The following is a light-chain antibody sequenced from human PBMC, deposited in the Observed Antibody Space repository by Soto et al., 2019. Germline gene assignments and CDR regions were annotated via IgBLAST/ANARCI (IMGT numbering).Light chain of an antibody. CDR3: SSYKSSNSLV. CDR1: SSDIGRYDY. Sequence: QSVLTQPASVSGSPGQSTTISCTGTSSDIGRYDYVSWYQQHPGKAPKFIIYDVYSRPSGVSNRFSGSKSGNTASLTISGLQPEDEADYFCSSYKSSNSLVFGPGTKVTVL. CDR2: DVY. J-gene: IGLJ1*01. V-gene: IGLV2-14*03.